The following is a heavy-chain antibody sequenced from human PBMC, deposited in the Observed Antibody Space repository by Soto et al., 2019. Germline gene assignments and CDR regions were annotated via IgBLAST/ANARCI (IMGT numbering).Heavy chain of an antibody. CDR2: INPSGGST. CDR1: GYTFTSYY. Sequence: ASVKVSCKASGYTFTSYYMHWVRQAPGQGLERMGIINPSGGSTSYAQKFQGRVTMTRDTSTSTVYMELSSLRSEDTAVYYCARGVEIAPRRGSYYYYRDAGGKGTTVTVSS. CDR3: ARGVEIAPRRGSYYYYRDA. J-gene: IGHJ6*03. D-gene: IGHD6-6*01. V-gene: IGHV1-46*03.